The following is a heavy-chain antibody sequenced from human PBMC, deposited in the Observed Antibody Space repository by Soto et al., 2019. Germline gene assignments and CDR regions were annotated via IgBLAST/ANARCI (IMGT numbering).Heavy chain of an antibody. CDR3: ARAGELLPPFDY. CDR2: ITGSGGST. CDR1: GFTFNNYA. Sequence: EVQLLESGGGLVQPGGSLRLSCAASGFTFNNYAMSWVRQAPGKGLECVSIITGSGGSTYYAASVKGRFTISRDNSKNTLYLQMNSLRAEDTAIYCCARAGELLPPFDYWGQGTLVTVSS. V-gene: IGHV3-23*01. D-gene: IGHD1-7*01. J-gene: IGHJ4*02.